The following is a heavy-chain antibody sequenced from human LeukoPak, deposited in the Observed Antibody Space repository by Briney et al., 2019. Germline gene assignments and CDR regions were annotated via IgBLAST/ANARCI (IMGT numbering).Heavy chain of an antibody. D-gene: IGHD5-18*01. CDR3: AKRMQLWFYDAFDI. CDR1: GFTFSSYG. Sequence: GGSLRLSCAASGFTFSSYGMNWARQAPGKGLVWVSGISATGGSTYYADSVKGRFTISRDNSKNTLYLQMNSLRAEDTAIYYCAKRMQLWFYDAFDIWGQGTMVTVSS. CDR2: ISATGGST. V-gene: IGHV3-23*01. J-gene: IGHJ3*02.